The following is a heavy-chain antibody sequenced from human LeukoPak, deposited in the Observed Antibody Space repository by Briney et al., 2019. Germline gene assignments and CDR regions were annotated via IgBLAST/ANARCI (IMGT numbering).Heavy chain of an antibody. Sequence: GGSLRLSCAASGFTFNSYVMTWVRQAPGKGLEWVAVISYDESDKYYADSVRGRFTISRDNSKNTLYLQMNSLRPEDTAVYYCAKGVVAATNAAYYGMDVWGQGTTVTVSS. CDR1: GFTFNSYV. V-gene: IGHV3-30*18. D-gene: IGHD2-15*01. J-gene: IGHJ6*02. CDR2: ISYDESDK. CDR3: AKGVVAATNAAYYGMDV.